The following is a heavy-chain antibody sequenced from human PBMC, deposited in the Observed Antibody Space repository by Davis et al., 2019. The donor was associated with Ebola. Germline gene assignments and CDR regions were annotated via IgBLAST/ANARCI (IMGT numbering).Heavy chain of an antibody. D-gene: IGHD1-20*01. V-gene: IGHV1-3*01. CDR1: GYTFSTYA. J-gene: IGHJ4*02. Sequence: ASVKVSCKASGYTFSTYAMHWVRQAPGQRLEWMGWINAGNGNTKYSQELQGRVSIIRDTSASTAYMELSNLRSEDTAVYYCARGRGNWNYVDYWGQGTLVTVSS. CDR2: INAGNGNT. CDR3: ARGRGNWNYVDY.